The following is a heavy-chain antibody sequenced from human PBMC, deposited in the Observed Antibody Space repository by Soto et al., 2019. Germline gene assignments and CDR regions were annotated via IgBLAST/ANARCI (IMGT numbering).Heavy chain of an antibody. V-gene: IGHV3-33*01. CDR1: GFSFSSYG. D-gene: IGHD3-10*01. J-gene: IGHJ4*02. CDR3: ARDGGYGSGSREDY. Sequence: SLRLSCAASGFSFSSYGMHWVRQAPGKGLEWVAIIWYDGSNKYYADSVKGRFTISRDNSKNTLYLQMNNLRAEDTAVYYCARDGGYGSGSREDYWGQGTLVTVSS. CDR2: IWYDGSNK.